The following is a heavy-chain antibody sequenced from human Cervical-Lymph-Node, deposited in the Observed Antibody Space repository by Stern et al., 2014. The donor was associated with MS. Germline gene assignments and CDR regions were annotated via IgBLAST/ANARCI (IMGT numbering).Heavy chain of an antibody. CDR2: CSTASTYI. V-gene: IGHV3-21*01. CDR3: VRDVDYDF. Sequence: VQLVQSGGGLVKPGGSLRLACEASGFSFSNYSMNWVRQAPGKGLEWVSSCSTASTYISYGDSVKGRFIISRDNAKKSLYLQMDSLRVEDTAIYYCVRDVDYDFWGQGILVIVSS. CDR1: GFSFSNYS. J-gene: IGHJ4*02.